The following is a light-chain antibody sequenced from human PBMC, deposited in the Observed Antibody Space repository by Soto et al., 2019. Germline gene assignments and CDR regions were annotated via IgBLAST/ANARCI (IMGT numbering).Light chain of an antibody. CDR3: QQYNNWPPGT. J-gene: IGKJ1*01. CDR2: GAS. CDR1: QSVRSN. V-gene: IGKV3-15*01. Sequence: EIVMTQSPATVSVSPGERATLSCRASQSVRSNLAWYQQKPGQAPRLLIYGASTRATGIPARFSGSGSGTEFTLTISSLQSEDYAVYYCQQYNNWPPGTFGQGTKVEIK.